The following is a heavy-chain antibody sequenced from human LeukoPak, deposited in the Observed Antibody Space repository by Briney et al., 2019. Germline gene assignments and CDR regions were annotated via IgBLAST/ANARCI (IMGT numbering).Heavy chain of an antibody. V-gene: IGHV3-30*03. J-gene: IGHJ4*02. CDR2: ISSDANNK. D-gene: IGHD3-10*01. CDR1: GFTFSSYA. Sequence: SLTLSCAASGFTFSSYAINWVRQAPDKGQDREGVISSDANNKYYSESVQGRFTISRDNSKNALYLQMNSLRTEDTAVYHCARKASLVRGENYLDYWGQGTLVTVSS. CDR3: ARKASLVRGENYLDY.